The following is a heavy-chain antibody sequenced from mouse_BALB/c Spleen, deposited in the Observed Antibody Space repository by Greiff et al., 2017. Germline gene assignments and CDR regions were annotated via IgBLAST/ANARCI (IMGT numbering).Heavy chain of an antibody. Sequence: EVKLMESGGGLVKPGGSLKLSCAASGFTFSSYAMSWVRQTPEKRLEWVASISSGGSTYYPDSVKGRFTISRDNARNILYLQMSSLRSEDTAMYYCARGHGYDVDYWGQGTTLTVSS. J-gene: IGHJ2*01. D-gene: IGHD2-2*01. CDR1: GFTFSSYA. CDR2: ISSGGST. CDR3: ARGHGYDVDY. V-gene: IGHV5-6-5*01.